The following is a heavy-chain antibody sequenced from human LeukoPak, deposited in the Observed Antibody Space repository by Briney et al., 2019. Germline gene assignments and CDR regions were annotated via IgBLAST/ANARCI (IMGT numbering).Heavy chain of an antibody. CDR1: GYSVSSGYY. CDR3: ARVLAVAGIYDGYYYYGMDV. CDR2: IYHSGST. D-gene: IGHD6-19*01. Sequence: SETLSLTCAVSGYSVSSGYYWGWIRQPPGKGLEWIGSIYHSGSTYYNPSLKSRVTISVDTSKNQFSLKLSSVTAADTAVYYYARVLAVAGIYDGYYYYGMDVWGKGTTVTVSS. J-gene: IGHJ6*04. V-gene: IGHV4-38-2*01.